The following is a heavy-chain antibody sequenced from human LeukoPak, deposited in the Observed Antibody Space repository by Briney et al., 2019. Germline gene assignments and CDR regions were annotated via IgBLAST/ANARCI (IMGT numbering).Heavy chain of an antibody. CDR2: IYTTGST. V-gene: IGHV4-61*02. J-gene: IGHJ5*02. CDR3: ARLGSGSYYNWFDP. Sequence: PSETLSLTCTVSGGSISSGSYYWSWIRQPAGKGLGWIGRIYTTGSTNYNPSLKSRVTISVDTSKNQFSLKLSSVTAADTAVYYCARLGSGSYYNWFDPWGQGTLVTVSS. CDR1: GGSISSGSYY. D-gene: IGHD3-10*01.